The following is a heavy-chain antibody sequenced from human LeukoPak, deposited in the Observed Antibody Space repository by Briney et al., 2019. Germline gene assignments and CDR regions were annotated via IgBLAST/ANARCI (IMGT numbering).Heavy chain of an antibody. J-gene: IGHJ4*02. V-gene: IGHV3-23*01. Sequence: PGGSLRLSCAASGFTFSSYAMNWVRQAPEKGLEWVSAISGSGGSTYYADSVTGRFTISRDNSKNTLYLQMNSLRAEDTAVYYCAKYLGSGWYASSDWGQGTLVTVSS. CDR3: AKYLGSGWYASSD. D-gene: IGHD6-13*01. CDR1: GFTFSSYA. CDR2: ISGSGGST.